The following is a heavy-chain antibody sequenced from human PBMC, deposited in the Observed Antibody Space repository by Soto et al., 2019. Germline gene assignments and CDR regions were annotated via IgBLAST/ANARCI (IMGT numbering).Heavy chain of an antibody. Sequence: SETLSLTCTVSGGSISSGDYYWSWIRQPPGKGLEWIGYIYYSGSTYYDPSLKSRVTISVDTSKNQFSLKLSSVTAADTAVYYCARVAGYDSSGELDYWGQGTLVTVSS. CDR2: IYYSGST. CDR3: ARVAGYDSSGELDY. D-gene: IGHD3-22*01. J-gene: IGHJ4*02. CDR1: GGSISSGDYY. V-gene: IGHV4-30-4*01.